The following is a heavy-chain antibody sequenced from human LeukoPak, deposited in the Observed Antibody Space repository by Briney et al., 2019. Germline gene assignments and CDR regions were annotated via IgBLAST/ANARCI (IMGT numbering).Heavy chain of an antibody. Sequence: ASVKVSCKASGYTFTSYYMHWVRQAPGQGLEWMGIINPSGGSTSYAQMFQGRVTMTRDMSTSTVYMELSSLRSEDTAVYYCARDRVIYSFGGNPEFDYWGHGTLVTVSS. CDR2: INPSGGST. D-gene: IGHD4-23*01. CDR3: ARDRVIYSFGGNPEFDY. V-gene: IGHV1-46*01. J-gene: IGHJ4*01. CDR1: GYTFTSYY.